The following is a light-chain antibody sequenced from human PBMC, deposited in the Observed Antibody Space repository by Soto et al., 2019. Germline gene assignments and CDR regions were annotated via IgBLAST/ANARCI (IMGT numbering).Light chain of an antibody. CDR1: SSDVGSYNL. CDR3: CSHAGGKTFRV. CDR2: EVS. V-gene: IGLV2-23*02. Sequence: QSALTQPASVSGSPGQSITISCTGTSSDVGSYNLVSWYQQHPGKAPKLMIYEVSKRPSGVSNRFSGSKSGNTASLTISGLQAEDEADYYCCSHAGGKTFRVFGTGTKLTVL. J-gene: IGLJ1*01.